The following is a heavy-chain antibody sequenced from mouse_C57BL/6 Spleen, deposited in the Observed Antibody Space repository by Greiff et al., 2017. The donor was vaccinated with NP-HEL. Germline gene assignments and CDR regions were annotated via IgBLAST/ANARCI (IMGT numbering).Heavy chain of an antibody. CDR1: GYTFTDYE. D-gene: IGHD1-1*01. Sequence: SGAELVRPGASVTLSCKASGYTFTDYEMHWVKQTPVHGLEWIGAIDPETGGTAYNQKFKGKAILTADKSSSTAYMELRSLTSEDSAVYYCTSSTGLRWVAYWGQGTLVTVSA. J-gene: IGHJ3*01. CDR3: TSSTGLRWVAY. CDR2: IDPETGGT. V-gene: IGHV1-15*01.